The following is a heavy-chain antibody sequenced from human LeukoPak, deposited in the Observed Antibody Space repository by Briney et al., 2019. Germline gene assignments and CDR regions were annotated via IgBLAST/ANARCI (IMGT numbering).Heavy chain of an antibody. J-gene: IGHJ4*02. CDR3: ARESGSYSFAFDY. CDR2: ISSSSSYI. Sequence: GGSLRLSCAASGLTFSSYAMSWVRQAPGKGLEWVSSISSSSSYIYYADSVKGRFTISRDNAKNSLYLQMNSLRAEDTAVYYCARESGSYSFAFDYWGQGTLVTVSS. CDR1: GLTFSSYA. V-gene: IGHV3-21*01. D-gene: IGHD3-10*01.